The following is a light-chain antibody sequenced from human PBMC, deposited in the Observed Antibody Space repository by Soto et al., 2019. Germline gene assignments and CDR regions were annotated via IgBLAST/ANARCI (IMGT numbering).Light chain of an antibody. J-gene: IGLJ1*01. CDR1: SSNIGSNT. CDR3: AAWDDSLNGYV. CDR2: SNN. Sequence: QSVLTQPPSASGTPGQRVTISCSGSSSNIGSNTVNWYQQLPGTAPKLLIYSNNQRPSGVPDRFSGSKSGTSASLAISGLQSEDEADYYCAAWDDSLNGYVFATGTKVTAL. V-gene: IGLV1-44*01.